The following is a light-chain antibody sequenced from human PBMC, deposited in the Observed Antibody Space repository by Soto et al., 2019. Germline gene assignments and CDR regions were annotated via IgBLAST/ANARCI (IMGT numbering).Light chain of an antibody. J-gene: IGKJ1*01. CDR3: QQSYSSWT. CDR1: QSIGNH. Sequence: DIQMTQSPSSLSASVGDRVTITCRASQSIGNHLNWYRQKPGKPPDILIYAASSLHSGVPSRFSGSGSGTAFTLTISSLQPEAFATFYCQQSYSSWTFGQGTKVEIK. CDR2: AAS. V-gene: IGKV1-39*01.